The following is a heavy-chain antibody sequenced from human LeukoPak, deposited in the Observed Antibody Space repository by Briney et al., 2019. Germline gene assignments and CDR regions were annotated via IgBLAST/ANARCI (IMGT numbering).Heavy chain of an antibody. D-gene: IGHD3-9*01. J-gene: IGHJ4*02. V-gene: IGHV5-51*01. CDR2: IYPGDSDT. CDR1: RYSFTYYW. Sequence: GESLKISCKGSRYSFTYYWIGWVRQMPGKGLEWMGIIYPGDSDTRYRPSFQGQVTISVDKSISTAYLQWSSLKASDTAMYYCARQDGNSIYYFDYWGQGTLVTVSS. CDR3: ARQDGNSIYYFDY.